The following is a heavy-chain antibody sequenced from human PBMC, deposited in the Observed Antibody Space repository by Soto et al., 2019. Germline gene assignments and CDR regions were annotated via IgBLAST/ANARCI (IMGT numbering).Heavy chain of an antibody. Sequence: LRLSCAASGFTFSSYAMSWVRQAPGKGLEWVSAISGSGGSTYYADSVKGRFTISIDNSKNTLYLQMNSLRAEDTAVYYCAKVSGQSGFQLWGQGTLVTVSS. D-gene: IGHD6-19*01. CDR2: ISGSGGST. CDR3: AKVSGQSGFQL. CDR1: GFTFSSYA. V-gene: IGHV3-23*01. J-gene: IGHJ1*01.